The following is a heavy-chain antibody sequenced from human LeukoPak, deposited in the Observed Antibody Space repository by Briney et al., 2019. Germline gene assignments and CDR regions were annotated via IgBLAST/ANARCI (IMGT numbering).Heavy chain of an antibody. CDR3: AKDHCTNGVCYFDY. CDR1: GFTFSTYA. D-gene: IGHD2-8*01. CDR2: ISGSGGGT. J-gene: IGHJ4*02. Sequence: PGGSLRLSCAASGFTFSTYAMSWVRRAPGKGLEWVSAISGSGGGTYYADSVKGRLTISRDNSKNTLYLQMDSLRAGDTAVYHCAKDHCTNGVCYFDYWGQGTLVTVSS. V-gene: IGHV3-23*01.